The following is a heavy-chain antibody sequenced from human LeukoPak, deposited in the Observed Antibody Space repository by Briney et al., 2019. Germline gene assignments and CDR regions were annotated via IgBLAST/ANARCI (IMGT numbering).Heavy chain of an antibody. CDR3: TTEPFFYGSGSYRLLDY. CDR2: IKSKTDGGTT. D-gene: IGHD3-10*01. Sequence: GGSLRLSCAASGSTFSNAWMSWVRQAPGKGLEWVGRIKSKTDGGTTDYAAPVKGRFTISRDDSKNTLYLQMNSLKTEDTAVYYCTTEPFFYGSGSYRLLDYWGQGTLVTVSS. CDR1: GSTFSNAW. J-gene: IGHJ4*02. V-gene: IGHV3-15*01.